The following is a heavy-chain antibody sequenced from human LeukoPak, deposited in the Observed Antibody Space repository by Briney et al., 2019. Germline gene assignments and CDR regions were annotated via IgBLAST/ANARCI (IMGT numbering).Heavy chain of an antibody. CDR1: GFTFSDYY. D-gene: IGHD5-24*01. J-gene: IGHJ4*02. Sequence: GGSLRLSCAASGFTFSDYYMSWIRQAPGKGLEWVSYISSTGSTIYYADSVKGRFTISRDNAKNSLYLHMNSLRAEDTAVYYCVEMATTHFDYWGQGTLVTVSS. CDR3: VEMATTHFDY. V-gene: IGHV3-11*01. CDR2: ISSTGSTI.